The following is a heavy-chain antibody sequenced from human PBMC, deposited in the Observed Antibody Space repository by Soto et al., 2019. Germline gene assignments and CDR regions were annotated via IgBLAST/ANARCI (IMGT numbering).Heavy chain of an antibody. CDR2: ISYDGSNK. D-gene: IGHD6-13*01. V-gene: IGHV3-30-3*01. CDR3: ARDRKAAAGQSYGMDV. J-gene: IGHJ6*02. CDR1: GFTFSSYA. Sequence: GGSLRLSCAASGFTFSSYAMHWVRQAPGKGLEWVAVISYDGSNKYYADSVKGRFTISRDNSKNTLYLQMNSLRAEDTAVYYCARDRKAAAGQSYGMDVWGQGTTVTVSS.